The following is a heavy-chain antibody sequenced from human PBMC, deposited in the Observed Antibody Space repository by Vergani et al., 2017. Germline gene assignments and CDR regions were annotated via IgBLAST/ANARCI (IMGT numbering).Heavy chain of an antibody. J-gene: IGHJ6*02. CDR2: ISSSSSYI. V-gene: IGHV3-21*01. CDR1: GFTFSSYS. D-gene: IGHD2-15*01. CDR3: AXDRAAECSGGSCYLPKYYYYYGMDV. Sequence: EVQLVESGGGLVKPGGSLRLSCAASGFTFSSYSMNWVRQAPGKGLEWVSSISSSSSYIYYADSVKGRFTISRDNAKNSLYLQMNSLRAEDTAVYYCAXDRAAECSGGSCYLPKYYYYYGMDVWGQGTTVTVSS.